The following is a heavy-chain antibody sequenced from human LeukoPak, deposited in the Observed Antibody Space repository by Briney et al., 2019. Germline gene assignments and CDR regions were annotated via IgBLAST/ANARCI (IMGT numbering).Heavy chain of an antibody. J-gene: IGHJ4*02. Sequence: SETLSLTCTVSGGSISSYYWSWIRQPPGKGLEWIGYIYYSGSTNYNPSLKSRVTISVDTSKNQFSLKLSSVTAADTAVYYCASYCSSTSCFYFDYWGQGTLVTVSS. D-gene: IGHD2-2*01. CDR1: GGSISSYY. CDR3: ASYCSSTSCFYFDY. V-gene: IGHV4-59*12. CDR2: IYYSGST.